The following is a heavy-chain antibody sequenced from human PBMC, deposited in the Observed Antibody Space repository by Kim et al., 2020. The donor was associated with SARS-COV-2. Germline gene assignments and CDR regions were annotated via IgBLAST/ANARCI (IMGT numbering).Heavy chain of an antibody. D-gene: IGHD1-7*01. V-gene: IGHV3-7*01. Sequence: EKACVDAVKRRFTISGDNAKNSLYPNMNRLRAADTAVYYCARDNYYSFDYWGQGTLVTVSS. J-gene: IGHJ4*02. CDR3: ARDNYYSFDY. CDR2: EK.